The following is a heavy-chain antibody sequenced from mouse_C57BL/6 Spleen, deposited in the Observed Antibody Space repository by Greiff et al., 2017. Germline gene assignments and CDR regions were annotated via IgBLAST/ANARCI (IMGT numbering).Heavy chain of an antibody. D-gene: IGHD1-1*01. Sequence: QVQLQQSGADLAKPGASVKLSCKASGFTFTSYWMHWVKQRPGQGLEWIGYINPSSGYTKYQQKFKGQVTLSADKSSSTAYMQLISLTYENSAVYYGARGGGSSHAWFAYWGQGTLVTVSA. CDR2: INPSSGYT. CDR3: ARGGGSSHAWFAY. V-gene: IGHV1-7*01. J-gene: IGHJ3*01. CDR1: GFTFTSYW.